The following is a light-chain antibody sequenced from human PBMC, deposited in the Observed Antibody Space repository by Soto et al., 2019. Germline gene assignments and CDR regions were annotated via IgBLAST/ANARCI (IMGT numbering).Light chain of an antibody. CDR2: KAS. Sequence: DIQMTQSPSTLSASVGDRVTITCRASQTISTLFAWYQQRPGKAPNLLIDKASSLESGVPSRFSGSGSGTEFTHTVSSLQPDDFATYFCQQYSTYPLTFGEGTKVEVK. V-gene: IGKV1-5*03. CDR3: QQYSTYPLT. J-gene: IGKJ1*01. CDR1: QTISTL.